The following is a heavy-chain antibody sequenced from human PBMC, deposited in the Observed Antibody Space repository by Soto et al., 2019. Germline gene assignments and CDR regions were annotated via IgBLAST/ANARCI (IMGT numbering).Heavy chain of an antibody. J-gene: IGHJ4*02. Sequence: EVQLLESGGGLVQPGGSLRLSCAASGFTFNNYAMTWVRQAPGKGLEWVSAISGGGDTTSYADSVKGRFTVSRDGSKNTLYLQMGRLGAEDTALFYCAKGRGGSGSLTPRVDFWGQGTLVTLPS. CDR2: ISGGGDTT. D-gene: IGHD3-10*01. CDR1: GFTFNNYA. CDR3: AKGRGGSGSLTPRVDF. V-gene: IGHV3-23*01.